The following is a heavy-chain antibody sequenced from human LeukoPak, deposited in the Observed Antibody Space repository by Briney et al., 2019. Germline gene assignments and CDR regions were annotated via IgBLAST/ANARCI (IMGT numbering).Heavy chain of an antibody. J-gene: IGHJ4*02. CDR2: ISGSGSTI. D-gene: IGHD3-3*01. CDR1: GFTFSSYE. Sequence: GGSLRLSCVASGFTFSSYEMSWVRQAPGKGLEWLLYISGSGSTIYNADSVKGRFTISRDNAKNSLYLQMNSLRAEDTAVYYCARMWSGYYRTFDYWAREPWSPSPQ. CDR3: ARMWSGYYRTFDY. V-gene: IGHV3-48*03.